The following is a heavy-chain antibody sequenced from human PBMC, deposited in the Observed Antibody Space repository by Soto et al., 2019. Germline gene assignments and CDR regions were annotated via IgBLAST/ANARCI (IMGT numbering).Heavy chain of an antibody. Sequence: EVQLEESGGALVQPGRSMRLLCAASGFACQDYAMHWVRQTPGKGLEWVSGISSNSGTMSYADSVKGRFTISRDNAKNSLFLQMHSLRPDDTALYYCTRDKHFATTYTFDFWGQGTPVTVSS. D-gene: IGHD1-7*01. V-gene: IGHV3-9*01. J-gene: IGHJ4*02. CDR3: TRDKHFATTYTFDF. CDR2: ISSNSGTM. CDR1: GFACQDYA.